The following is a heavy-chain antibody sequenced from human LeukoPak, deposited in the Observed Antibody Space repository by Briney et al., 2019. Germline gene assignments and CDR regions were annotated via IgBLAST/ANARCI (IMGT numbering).Heavy chain of an antibody. CDR3: ARARKDTYYYDSSGYRFDY. J-gene: IGHJ4*02. D-gene: IGHD3-22*01. CDR2: IYYSGST. CDR1: GGSISSYY. Sequence: SETLSPTCTVSGGSISSYYWSWIRQPPGKGLEWIGYIYYSGSTNYNPSLKSRVTISVDTSKNQFSLKLSSVTAADTAVYYCARARKDTYYYDSSGYRFDYWGQGTLVTVSS. V-gene: IGHV4-59*01.